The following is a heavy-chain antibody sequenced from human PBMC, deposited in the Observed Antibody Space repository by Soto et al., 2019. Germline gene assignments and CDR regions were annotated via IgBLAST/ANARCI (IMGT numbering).Heavy chain of an antibody. V-gene: IGHV3-23*01. J-gene: IGHJ4*02. Sequence: GGSLRLSCAVSGFSFSDYAMTWVRQAPGKGLESVSGLIGSGGQIYYADSVKGRFTVSRDNSKNTLYLQMDSLRVEDTAIYFCARDAVPGDGLWLMDQWGQGTQVTVSS. CDR2: LIGSGGQI. CDR3: ARDAVPGDGLWLMDQ. D-gene: IGHD2-21*02. CDR1: GFSFSDYA.